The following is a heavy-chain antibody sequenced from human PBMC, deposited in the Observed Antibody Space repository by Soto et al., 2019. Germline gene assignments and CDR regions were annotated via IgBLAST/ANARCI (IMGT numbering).Heavy chain of an antibody. CDR3: ASHPGGYPSDY. CDR1: GFTFSSYA. V-gene: IGHV3-30-3*01. J-gene: IGHJ4*02. D-gene: IGHD1-1*01. CDR2: ISYDGSNK. Sequence: QVQLVESGGGVVQPGRSLRLSCAASGFTFSSYAMHWVRQAPGKGLEWVAVISYDGSNKYYADSVKGRFTISRDNSKNTLYLQMNSLRAEDTAVYYCASHPGGYPSDYWGQGTLVTVSS.